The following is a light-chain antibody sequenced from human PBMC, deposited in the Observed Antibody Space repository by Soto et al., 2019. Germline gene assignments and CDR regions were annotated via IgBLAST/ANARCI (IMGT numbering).Light chain of an antibody. V-gene: IGLV1-51*01. CDR1: SSNIGGNS. CDR2: DDD. J-gene: IGLJ1*01. Sequence: QSVLTQPPSVSGAPGQRVTISCSGSSSNIGGNSVSWYQQLPGTAPKLLIYDDDKRPSGIPDRFSGSKSGTSATLGITGFQTGDEADYYCGSWDSSLSAYVFGTGTKVTGL. CDR3: GSWDSSLSAYV.